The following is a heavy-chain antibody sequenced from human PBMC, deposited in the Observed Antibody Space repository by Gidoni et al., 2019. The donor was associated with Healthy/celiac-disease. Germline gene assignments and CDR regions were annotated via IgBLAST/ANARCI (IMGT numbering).Heavy chain of an antibody. CDR3: ARAPYDRWITIYYFDY. Sequence: EVQLVESGGGLVQPGGSLRLSCAASGFTFSSYWMHWVRQAPGKGLVWVSRINSDGSSTSYADAVKGRFTISRDNAKNTLYLQMNSLRAEDTAVYYCARAPYDRWITIYYFDYWGQGTLVTVSS. CDR1: GFTFSSYW. J-gene: IGHJ4*02. CDR2: INSDGSST. V-gene: IGHV3-74*01. D-gene: IGHD3-22*01.